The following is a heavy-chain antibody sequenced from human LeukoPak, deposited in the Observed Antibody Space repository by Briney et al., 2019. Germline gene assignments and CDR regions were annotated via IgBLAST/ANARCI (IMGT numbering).Heavy chain of an antibody. D-gene: IGHD3-22*01. CDR2: MNPNSGNT. V-gene: IGHV1-8*01. CDR3: ARMSYYDSSGDNWFDP. CDR1: GYTFTSYD. Sequence: ASVKVSCKASGYTFTSYDINCVRQATGQGLEWMGWMNPNSGNTGYAQKFPGRVTMTRDTSISTAYMELSSLRSEDTAVYYCARMSYYDSSGDNWFDPWGQGTLVTVSS. J-gene: IGHJ5*02.